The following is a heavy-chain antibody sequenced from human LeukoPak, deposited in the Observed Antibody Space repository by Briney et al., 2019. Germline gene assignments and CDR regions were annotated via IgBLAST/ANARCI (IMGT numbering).Heavy chain of an antibody. V-gene: IGHV3-23*01. Sequence: GRSLRLSCVASGFTFSSYAMSWVRQAPGKGLEWVSAISGSGGSTYYADSVKGRFTISRDNSKNTLYLQMNSLRAEDTAVYYCAKVVSGYSYGFGGQGTLVTVSS. J-gene: IGHJ4*02. D-gene: IGHD5-18*01. CDR2: ISGSGGST. CDR1: GFTFSSYA. CDR3: AKVVSGYSYGF.